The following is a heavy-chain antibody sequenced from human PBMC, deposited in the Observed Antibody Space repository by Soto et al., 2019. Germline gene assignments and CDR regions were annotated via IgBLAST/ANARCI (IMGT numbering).Heavy chain of an antibody. CDR1: GDTFNFYS. CDR2: VNPILSMS. CDR3: ASSYGSGYRAFDY. J-gene: IGHJ4*02. V-gene: IGHV1-69*02. D-gene: IGHD3-10*01. Sequence: QVQLVQSGAEVKRPGSSVKVSCKASGDTFNFYSINWVRQAPGVGLEWVGRVNPILSMSNYAQRFQGRVTMIADKSTSTAYMELRGLRSEDTAIYYCASSYGSGYRAFDYWGQGALVTVSS.